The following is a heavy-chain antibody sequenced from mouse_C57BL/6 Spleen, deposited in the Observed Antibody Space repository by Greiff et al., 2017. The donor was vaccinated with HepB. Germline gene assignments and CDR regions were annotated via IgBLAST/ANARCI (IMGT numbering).Heavy chain of an antibody. D-gene: IGHD4-1*01. CDR2: INPGSGGT. Sequence: QVQLQQSGAELVRPGTSVKVSCKASGYAFTNYLIEWVKQRPGQGLEWIGAINPGSGGTNYNEKFKGKATLTADKSSSTAYMQLSSLTSEDSAVYFCARSPNWDGRFAYWGQGTLVTVSA. V-gene: IGHV1-54*01. CDR1: GYAFTNYL. CDR3: ARSPNWDGRFAY. J-gene: IGHJ3*01.